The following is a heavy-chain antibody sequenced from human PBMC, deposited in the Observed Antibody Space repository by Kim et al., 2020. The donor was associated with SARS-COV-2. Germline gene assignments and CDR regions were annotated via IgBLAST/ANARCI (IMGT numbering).Heavy chain of an antibody. CDR2: ISSSGSTI. CDR1: GFTFGSYS. J-gene: IGHJ3*01. Sequence: GGSLRLSCAASGFTFGSYSLNWVRQAPGKGLEWLSYISSSGSTIHYADSVKGRVTISRDNAKNSLYLQMNSLRTEDTAVYFCARDYYGSGSLDAFDVWGQGTMVTVSS. CDR3: ARDYYGSGSLDAFDV. V-gene: IGHV3-48*04. D-gene: IGHD3-10*01.